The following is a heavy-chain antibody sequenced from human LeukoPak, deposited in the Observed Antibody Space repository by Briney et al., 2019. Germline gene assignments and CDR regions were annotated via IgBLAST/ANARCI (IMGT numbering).Heavy chain of an antibody. J-gene: IGHJ4*02. D-gene: IGHD2-2*01. CDR2: ISGDNGNT. Sequence: ASVKVSCKASGYIFSNYGISWVRQAPGQGLEWMGWISGDNGNTNYAQKYQGRVTMTTDTATTTAYMELRGLRSDATAVYYCARDLSTLVAVVGYWGQGTLVTVSP. CDR3: ARDLSTLVAVVGY. CDR1: GYIFSNYG. V-gene: IGHV1-18*01.